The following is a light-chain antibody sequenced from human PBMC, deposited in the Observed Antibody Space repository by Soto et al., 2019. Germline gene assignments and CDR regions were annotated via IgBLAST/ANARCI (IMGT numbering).Light chain of an antibody. V-gene: IGLV2-14*01. J-gene: IGLJ1*01. CDR3: SSYSSSTTYV. CDR1: SSDIGGFTY. Sequence: QSALTQPASVSGSPGQSITISCTGTSSDIGGFTYVSWYQHHPGKAPKLMIYEVSNRPSGVSTRFSGSKSGNTASLTISGLLAEDEADYYCSSYSSSTTYVFGPGTKVTVL. CDR2: EVS.